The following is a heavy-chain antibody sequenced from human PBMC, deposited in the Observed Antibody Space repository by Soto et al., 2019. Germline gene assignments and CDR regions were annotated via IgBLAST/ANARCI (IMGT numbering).Heavy chain of an antibody. Sequence: SVKVSCKASGYTFTGYYMHWVRQAPGQGLEWMGGIIPIFGTANYAQKFQGRVTITADESTSTAYMELSSLRSEDTAVYYCAFRYCSGGSCYPEVWFDPWGQGTLVTVSS. CDR2: IIPIFGTA. CDR1: GYTFTGYY. V-gene: IGHV1-69*13. CDR3: AFRYCSGGSCYPEVWFDP. J-gene: IGHJ5*02. D-gene: IGHD2-15*01.